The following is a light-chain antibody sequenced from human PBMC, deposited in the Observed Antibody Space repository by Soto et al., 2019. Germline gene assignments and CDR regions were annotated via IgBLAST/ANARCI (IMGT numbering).Light chain of an antibody. CDR3: QQSYSLPYT. J-gene: IGKJ2*01. CDR2: AAS. Sequence: DTQMTQSPSSLSASVGDRVTITCRASQSVGSRLNWFQQKPGKAHKLLIYAASTLQSGAPSRFSGSGAGTDFTLIISSLQPEDFATYYCQQSYSLPYTFGQGTKLEI. CDR1: QSVGSR. V-gene: IGKV1-39*01.